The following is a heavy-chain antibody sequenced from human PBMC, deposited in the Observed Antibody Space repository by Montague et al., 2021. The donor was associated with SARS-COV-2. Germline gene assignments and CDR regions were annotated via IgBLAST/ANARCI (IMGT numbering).Heavy chain of an antibody. Sequence: TLSLTCSVSGASLSSGGYFWAWVRQLPGQDLDWIVYIFHSGNTYYXXXLNIRVFISQYTSDNPLFLTLMSVTAADTAVYYCASERSVGDNYNYLDYWGQGTLVTVSS. CDR2: IFHSGNT. V-gene: IGHV4-31*03. CDR1: GASLSSGGYF. D-gene: IGHD5-24*01. CDR3: ASERSVGDNYNYLDY. J-gene: IGHJ4*02.